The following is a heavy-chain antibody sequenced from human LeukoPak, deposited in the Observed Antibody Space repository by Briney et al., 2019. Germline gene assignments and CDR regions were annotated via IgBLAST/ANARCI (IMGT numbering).Heavy chain of an antibody. D-gene: IGHD6-19*01. J-gene: IGHJ5*02. CDR2: IYYSGST. CDR1: GASISSSSYY. CDR3: AISAGRSDWFDP. V-gene: IGHV4-39*07. Sequence: PPETLSLTCTVSGASISSSSYYWGWIRQPPGKGLEWIGTIYYSGSTYYKSSLKSRVTISADTSKNQFSLKLSSVTAADTAVYYCAISAGRSDWFDPWGQGTLVTVSS.